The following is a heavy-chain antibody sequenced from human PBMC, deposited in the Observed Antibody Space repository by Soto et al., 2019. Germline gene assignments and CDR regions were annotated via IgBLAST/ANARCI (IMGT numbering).Heavy chain of an antibody. CDR1: GGSVSSGSYY. CDR2: IYYSGST. J-gene: IGHJ6*02. D-gene: IGHD2-2*01. V-gene: IGHV4-61*01. CDR3: ARYCISTSCYGHYYYYGMDV. Sequence: QVQLQESGPGLVKPSETLSLTCTVSGGSVSSGSYYWSWIRQPPGKGLEWIGYIYYSGSTNYNPPLKSRVTISVDTSKNQFSLKLSSVTAADTAVYYCARYCISTSCYGHYYYYGMDVWGQGTTVTVSS.